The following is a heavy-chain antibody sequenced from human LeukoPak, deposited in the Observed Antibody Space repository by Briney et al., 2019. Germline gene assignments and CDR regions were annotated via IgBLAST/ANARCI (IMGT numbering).Heavy chain of an antibody. CDR2: INSDGSST. D-gene: IGHD2-2*01. J-gene: IGHJ6*02. CDR1: GFTLSSYW. Sequence: GGSLRLSCAASGFTLSSYWMHWVRQAPGKGLVWVSRINSDGSSTSYADSVKGRFTISRDNAKNTLYLQMNSLRAEDTAVYYCARGSQRGAAANYYGMDVWGQGTLVTVSS. CDR3: ARGSQRGAAANYYGMDV. V-gene: IGHV3-74*01.